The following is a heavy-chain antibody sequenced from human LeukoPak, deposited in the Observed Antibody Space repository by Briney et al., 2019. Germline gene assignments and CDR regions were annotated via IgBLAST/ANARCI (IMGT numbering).Heavy chain of an antibody. J-gene: IGHJ4*02. D-gene: IGHD3-9*01. CDR3: ARGGIGYDILAAHY. CDR1: GYTFTSYD. V-gene: IGHV1-8*01. Sequence: GASVKVSSKASGYTFTSYDINWVRQATGQGLEWMGWMNPNSGNTGYAQKFQGRVTMTRNTSISTAYMELSSLRSEDTAVYYCARGGIGYDILAAHYWGQGTLVTVSS. CDR2: MNPNSGNT.